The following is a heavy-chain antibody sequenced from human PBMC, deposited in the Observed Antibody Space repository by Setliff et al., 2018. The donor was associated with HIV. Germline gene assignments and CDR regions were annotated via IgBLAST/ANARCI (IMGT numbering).Heavy chain of an antibody. CDR2: IWYDGSNK. CDR3: EKSRPDSQSYYMDV. D-gene: IGHD2-15*01. Sequence: GGSLRLSCAASGFIFSSYGIHWVRQAPGKGLEWVAVIWYDGSNKYYTDSVKGRFTISRNNSKNTLYLQMNSLRAEDTAVYYCEKSRPDSQSYYMDVWGKGTTVTVSS. V-gene: IGHV3-33*06. CDR1: GFIFSSYG. J-gene: IGHJ6*03.